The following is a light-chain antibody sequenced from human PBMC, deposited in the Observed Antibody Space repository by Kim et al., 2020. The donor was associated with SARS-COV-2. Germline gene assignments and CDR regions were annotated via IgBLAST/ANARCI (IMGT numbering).Light chain of an antibody. Sequence: VALGKTARMTCGGNNIGSKDVHWYQQKPGQAPVLVIYRDSNRPSGIPERFSGSNSGNTATLTISRAQAGDEADYYCQVWDSSTAVFGGGTQLTVL. V-gene: IGLV3-9*01. J-gene: IGLJ3*02. CDR1: NIGSKD. CDR3: QVWDSSTAV. CDR2: RDS.